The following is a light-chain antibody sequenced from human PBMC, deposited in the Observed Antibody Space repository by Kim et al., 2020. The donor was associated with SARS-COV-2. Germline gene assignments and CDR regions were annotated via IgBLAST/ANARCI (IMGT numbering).Light chain of an antibody. Sequence: PGERATLSCRASQSVSSSYLAWYQQKPGQAPRLLIYGASSRATGIPDRFSGSGSGTDFTLTISRLEPEDFAVYYCQHYGSSPGTFGQGTKVDIK. CDR1: QSVSSSY. V-gene: IGKV3-20*01. J-gene: IGKJ1*01. CDR3: QHYGSSPGT. CDR2: GAS.